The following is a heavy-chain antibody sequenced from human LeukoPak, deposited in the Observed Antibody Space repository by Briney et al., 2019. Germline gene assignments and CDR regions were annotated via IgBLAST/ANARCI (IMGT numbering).Heavy chain of an antibody. Sequence: ASVRVSCRAYGYIFTDYFIHWVRQAPGQGVEWMGWIDPNGGGTKLAQKFQGRVTLTRDTSISTAYMELISLKSDDTAVYYCTRGRTVAPGAAPPFDYWGQETLVIVSS. CDR2: IDPNGGGT. V-gene: IGHV1-2*02. CDR1: GYIFTDYF. D-gene: IGHD2-2*01. J-gene: IGHJ4*02. CDR3: TRGRTVAPGAAPPFDY.